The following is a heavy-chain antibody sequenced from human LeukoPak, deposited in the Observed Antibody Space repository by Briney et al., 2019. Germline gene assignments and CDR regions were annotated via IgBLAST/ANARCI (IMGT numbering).Heavy chain of an antibody. V-gene: IGHV4-59*12. CDR3: ARGLHRDIVVVPAAPHYGMDV. J-gene: IGHJ6*02. Sequence: SETLSLTCTVSGGSISSYYWSWIRQPPGKGLEWIGYIYYSGSTNYNPSLKSRVTISLDTSKNQFSLKLSSVTAADTAVYYCARGLHRDIVVVPAAPHYGMDVWGQGTTVTVSS. D-gene: IGHD2-2*01. CDR2: IYYSGST. CDR1: GGSISSYY.